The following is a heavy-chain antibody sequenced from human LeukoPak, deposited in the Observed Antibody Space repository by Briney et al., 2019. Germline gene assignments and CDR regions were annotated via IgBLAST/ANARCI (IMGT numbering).Heavy chain of an antibody. Sequence: GGSLRLSCAASGFTFSSYSMNWVRQAPGKGLEWFSSISSSGTYVYYADSVKGRFTISRDNAKNSLPLQMNSLRADDAAVYYCARASSKQLAGYLPDGFDIWGQGTMVTVSS. CDR3: ARASSKQLAGYLPDGFDI. V-gene: IGHV3-21*01. CDR2: ISSSGTYV. D-gene: IGHD3-9*01. J-gene: IGHJ3*02. CDR1: GFTFSSYS.